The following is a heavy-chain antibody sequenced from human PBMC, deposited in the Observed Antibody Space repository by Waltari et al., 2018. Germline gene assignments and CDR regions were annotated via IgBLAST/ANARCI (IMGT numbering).Heavy chain of an antibody. CDR1: GYTFTDYY. D-gene: IGHD6-13*01. J-gene: IGHJ5*02. CDR3: ATARGAAGRNWFDP. CDR2: VDPEDGET. V-gene: IGHV1-69-2*01. Sequence: EVQLVQSGAEVKKPGATVTISCKASGYTFTDYYMHWVQQAPGKGLEWMGRVDPEDGETIYAEKFQGRVTITADTSTDTAYMELSSLRSEDTAVYYCATARGAAGRNWFDPWGQGTLVTVSS.